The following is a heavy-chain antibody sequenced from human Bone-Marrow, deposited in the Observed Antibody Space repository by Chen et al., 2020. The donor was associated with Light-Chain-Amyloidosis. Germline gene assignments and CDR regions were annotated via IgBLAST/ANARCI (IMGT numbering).Heavy chain of an antibody. CDR3: ARRRDGYNFDY. D-gene: IGHD5-12*01. CDR2: IYPDDSDA. CDR1: GYTFPNYW. Sequence: GKKPGESLKISCKGSGYTFPNYWIGWVRQMPGKGLEWMEVIYPDDSDARYSPSFEGQVTISADKSITTAYLQWRSLKASDTAMYYCARRRDGYNFDYWGQGTLVTVSS. V-gene: IGHV5-51*01. J-gene: IGHJ4*02.